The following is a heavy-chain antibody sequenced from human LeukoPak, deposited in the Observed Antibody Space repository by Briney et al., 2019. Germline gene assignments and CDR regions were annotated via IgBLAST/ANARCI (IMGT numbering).Heavy chain of an antibody. CDR1: GFTFSSYA. V-gene: IGHV3-23*01. J-gene: IGHJ4*02. D-gene: IGHD3-16*01. CDR2: ISHSGATS. Sequence: GGSLRLSCGAYGFTFSSYAMSWVRQAPGKGLDWVSSISHSGATSHYADSVRGRFTTSRDNSKNMVYLRMKSLRAEDTAIYYCAKEIFRDDDDWGRLGHWGQGTLVTVSS. CDR3: AKEIFRDDDDWGRLGH.